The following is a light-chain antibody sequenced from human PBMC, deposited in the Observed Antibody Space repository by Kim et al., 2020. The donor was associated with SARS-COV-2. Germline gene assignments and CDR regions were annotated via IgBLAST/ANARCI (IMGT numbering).Light chain of an antibody. CDR1: SGHRSYA. J-gene: IGLJ3*02. Sequence: ASVNLPCTLSSGHRSYAIAWHHQQPEKGPRFLMKLNSDGSHSKGDGIPDRFSGSSSGAERYLTISSLQSEDEADYYCQTWGTGIWVFGGGTQLTVL. V-gene: IGLV4-69*01. CDR2: LNSDGSH. CDR3: QTWGTGIWV.